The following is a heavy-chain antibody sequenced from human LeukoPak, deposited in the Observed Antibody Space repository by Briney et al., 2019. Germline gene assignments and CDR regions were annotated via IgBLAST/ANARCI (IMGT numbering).Heavy chain of an antibody. D-gene: IGHD6-19*01. CDR2: IYYSGST. J-gene: IGHJ4*02. Sequence: SETLSLTCTVSGGSVSGYYWSWIRQPPGKGLEWIGYIYYSGSTDYNPSLKSRVTISSDTSKNQFSLKLSSVTAADTAVYYCARRGYSSGYYYLDYWGQGTLVAVSS. CDR1: GGSVSGYY. V-gene: IGHV4-59*08. CDR3: ARRGYSSGYYYLDY.